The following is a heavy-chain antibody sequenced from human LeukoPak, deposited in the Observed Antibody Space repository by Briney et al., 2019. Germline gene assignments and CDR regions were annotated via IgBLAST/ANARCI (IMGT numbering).Heavy chain of an antibody. D-gene: IGHD1-26*01. J-gene: IGHJ4*02. Sequence: ASVKVSCKVSGYTLTELSTHWVRQAPGKGLEWMGGFDPEDGETIYAQKFQGRVTMTEDTSTDTAYMELSSLRSEDTAVYYCATDGKGELRLNYWGQGTLVTVSS. V-gene: IGHV1-24*01. CDR2: FDPEDGET. CDR1: GYTLTELS. CDR3: ATDGKGELRLNY.